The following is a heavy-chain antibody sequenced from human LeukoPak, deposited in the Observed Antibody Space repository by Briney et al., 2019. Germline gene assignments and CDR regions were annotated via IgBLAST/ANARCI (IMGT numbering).Heavy chain of an antibody. D-gene: IGHD3-9*01. Sequence: SETLSLTCAVYGGSFSGYYWSWLRRPPGKGLEWLGEINHSGSTNYNPSLKSRVTISVDTSKNQFSLKLSSVTAADTAVYYCARGDILTGPLVFDYWGQGTLVTVSS. J-gene: IGHJ4*02. V-gene: IGHV4-34*01. CDR1: GGSFSGYY. CDR2: INHSGST. CDR3: ARGDILTGPLVFDY.